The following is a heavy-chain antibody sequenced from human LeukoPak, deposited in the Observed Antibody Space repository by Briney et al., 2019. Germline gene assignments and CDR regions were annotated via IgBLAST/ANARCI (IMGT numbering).Heavy chain of an antibody. Sequence: SQTLSLTCSVSGGSVDTGGYYLNWIRQHPGKGLEWIGYIYFSGSTYYNPSLKSRVTISVDASKNQLSLTLTSVTAADTAVYFCARARGSGSYLAPMDVWGKGTMVTVSS. CDR1: GGSVDTGGYY. D-gene: IGHD3-10*01. V-gene: IGHV4-31*03. CDR2: IYFSGST. J-gene: IGHJ6*03. CDR3: ARARGSGSYLAPMDV.